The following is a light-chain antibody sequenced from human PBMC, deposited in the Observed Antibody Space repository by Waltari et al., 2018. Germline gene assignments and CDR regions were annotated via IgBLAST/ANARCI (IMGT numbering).Light chain of an antibody. J-gene: IGLJ2*01. CDR3: ATWDSNLNAWL. Sequence: QSILTQSHSASGTPGQRVTISCSGSSSNLGTNPVNWYHHVPGAAPRLLLYSKSLRPSGVPDRFSGSKSGTAASLAISGLQSEDEAVYYGATWDSNLNAWLFGGGTKVTVL. V-gene: IGLV1-44*01. CDR1: SSNLGTNP. CDR2: SKS.